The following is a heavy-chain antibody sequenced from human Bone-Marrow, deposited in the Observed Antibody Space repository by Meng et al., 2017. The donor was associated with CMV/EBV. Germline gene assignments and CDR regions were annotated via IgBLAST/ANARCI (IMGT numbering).Heavy chain of an antibody. J-gene: IGHJ4*02. V-gene: IGHV4-39*07. Sequence: SETLSLTCTVSGGSISSSSYYWGWIRQPPGKGLEWIGRIYYSGSTYYNPSLKSRVTISVDTSKNQFSLKLSSVTAADTAVYYCARGAGTLRGYYFDYWGQGTLVTVSS. CDR1: GGSISSSSYY. D-gene: IGHD4-23*01. CDR2: IYYSGST. CDR3: ARGAGTLRGYYFDY.